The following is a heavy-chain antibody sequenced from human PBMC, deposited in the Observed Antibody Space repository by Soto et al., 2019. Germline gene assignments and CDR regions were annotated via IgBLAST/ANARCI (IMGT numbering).Heavy chain of an antibody. D-gene: IGHD4-17*01. CDR2: IYYSGST. CDR3: ARLGDYGSNYFDY. J-gene: IGHJ4*02. Sequence: PSETLSLTCTVSGGSISSSSYYWGWIRQPPGKGLEWIGSIYYSGSTYYNPSLKSRVTISVDTSKNQFSLKLSSVTAADTAVYYCARLGDYGSNYFDYWGQGTLVTVSS. CDR1: GGSISSSSYY. V-gene: IGHV4-39*01.